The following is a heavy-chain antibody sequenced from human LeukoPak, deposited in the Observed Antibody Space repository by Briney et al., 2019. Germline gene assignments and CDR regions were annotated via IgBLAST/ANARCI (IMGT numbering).Heavy chain of an antibody. V-gene: IGHV3-48*01. D-gene: IGHD6-19*01. CDR1: VFAFRGYS. J-gene: IGHJ4*02. CDR2: ISSSSSTI. CDR3: ARTDYSSSQFDY. Sequence: GGSPRLSCAASVFAFRGYSMNCVRDGPGKGVWWGLYISSSSSTIHYADFVTGRFTISRDNAKKSLYLQMNSLRAEDTAVYYCARTDYSSSQFDYWGQGTLVTVSS.